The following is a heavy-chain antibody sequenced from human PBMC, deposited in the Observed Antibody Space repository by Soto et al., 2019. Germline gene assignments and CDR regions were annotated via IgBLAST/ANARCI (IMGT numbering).Heavy chain of an antibody. CDR2: IYYSGST. CDR1: GRSISDNC. Sequence: SQPLPLTCTVFGRSISDNCWRLIRKPPGKGLEWIGSIYYSGSTYYNPSLKSRVTISVDTSKNQFSLKLSSVTAADTAVYYCARVYSGYDWAFDYWGQGTLVTVSS. V-gene: IGHV4-39*01. J-gene: IGHJ4*02. D-gene: IGHD5-12*01. CDR3: ARVYSGYDWAFDY.